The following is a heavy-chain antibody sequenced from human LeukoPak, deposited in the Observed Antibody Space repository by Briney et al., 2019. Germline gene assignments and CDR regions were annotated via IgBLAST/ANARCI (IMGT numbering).Heavy chain of an antibody. V-gene: IGHV1-69*05. Sequence: SVKVSCKASGGTFSSYAISWVRQAPGQGLEWMGGIIPIFGTANYAQKFQGRVTITTDESTSTAYMELSSLRSEDTAAYYCARGTHYYDSSGYPSGYYFDYWGQGTLVTVSS. D-gene: IGHD3-22*01. CDR3: ARGTHYYDSSGYPSGYYFDY. CDR2: IIPIFGTA. J-gene: IGHJ4*02. CDR1: GGTFSSYA.